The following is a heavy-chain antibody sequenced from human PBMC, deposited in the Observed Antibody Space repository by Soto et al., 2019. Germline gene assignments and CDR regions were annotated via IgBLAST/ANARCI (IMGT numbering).Heavy chain of an antibody. CDR2: IGTLYDR. Sequence: TRRLSCVASGSNFETHDMHYFRQVTGKDLEWVAGIGTLYDRFSPDSVKGRFSIYRGNAKTSVFLQMNKLRNGETGIYYRARGRSNDFVSSPPPMFDPRGQGTLVTVSS. J-gene: IGHJ5*02. V-gene: IGHV3-13*01. D-gene: IGHD1-1*01. CDR3: ARGRSNDFVSSPPPMFDP. CDR1: GSNFETHD.